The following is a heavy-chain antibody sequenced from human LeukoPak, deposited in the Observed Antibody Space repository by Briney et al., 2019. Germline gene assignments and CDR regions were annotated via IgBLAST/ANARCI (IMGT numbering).Heavy chain of an antibody. V-gene: IGHV5-51*01. D-gene: IGHD5-24*01. CDR1: GYSFTNHW. CDR3: ARRYRDGYNHYYFDY. CDR2: IYPGDSDP. Sequence: GESLQISCKGSGYSFTNHWIGWVRQGPGKGLEWVGIIYPGDSDPRYSPSFEGEVTISADKSISTAYLQWSGLKASDTAMYYCARRYRDGYNHYYFDYWGQGTLVTVSS. J-gene: IGHJ4*02.